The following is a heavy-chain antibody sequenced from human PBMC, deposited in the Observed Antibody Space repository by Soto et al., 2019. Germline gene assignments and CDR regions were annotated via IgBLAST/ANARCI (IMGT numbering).Heavy chain of an antibody. D-gene: IGHD2-15*01. J-gene: IGHJ4*02. Sequence: QVQLQESGPGLVKPSQTLSLTCTVSGGSISSGDYYWSWIRQPPGKGLEWIGYIYYSGSIYYNPSLKSRVTISVDTSKNQFSLKLSSVTAADTAVYYCARENGGKVGYFDYWGQGTLVTVSS. CDR1: GGSISSGDYY. CDR3: ARENGGKVGYFDY. CDR2: IYYSGSI. V-gene: IGHV4-30-4*01.